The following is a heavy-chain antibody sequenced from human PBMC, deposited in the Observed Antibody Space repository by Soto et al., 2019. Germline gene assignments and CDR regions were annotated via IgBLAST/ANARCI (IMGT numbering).Heavy chain of an antibody. CDR3: AIWGTYCSSTSCLRLKGRSWSY. CDR1: GYTFTSYG. Sequence: ASVKVSCKASGYTFTSYGSSWVRQAPGQGLEWMGWISAYNGNTNYAQKLQGRVTMTTDTSTSTAYMELRSLRSDDTAVYYCAIWGTYCSSTSCLRLKGRSWSYWGQGTLVAVSS. CDR2: ISAYNGNT. V-gene: IGHV1-18*04. J-gene: IGHJ4*02. D-gene: IGHD2-2*01.